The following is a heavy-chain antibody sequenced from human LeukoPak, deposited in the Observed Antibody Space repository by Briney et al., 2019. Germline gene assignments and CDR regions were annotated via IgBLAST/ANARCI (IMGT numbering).Heavy chain of an antibody. D-gene: IGHD6-6*01. V-gene: IGHV3-48*04. CDR3: ARVIAARPHYYYYYYMDV. J-gene: IGHJ6*03. Sequence: GGSLRLSCAASGFTFSSYSMNWVRQAPGKGLEWVSYISSSSSTIYYADSVKGRFTISRDNAKNSLYLQMNSLGAEDTAVYYCARVIAARPHYYYYYYMDVWGKGTTVTVSS. CDR2: ISSSSSTI. CDR1: GFTFSSYS.